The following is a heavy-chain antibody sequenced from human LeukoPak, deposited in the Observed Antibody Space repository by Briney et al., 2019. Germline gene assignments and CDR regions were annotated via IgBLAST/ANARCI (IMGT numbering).Heavy chain of an antibody. CDR3: ARHVYSGSREEL. CDR2: IYYSGST. V-gene: IGHV4-39*01. Sequence: PSETLSLTCTVSGGSISSSSYYWGWIRQPPGKGLEWIGSIYYSGSTYYNPSLKSRVTISVDTSKNQFSLKLSSVTAADTAVYYCARHVYSGSREELWGQGTLVTVSS. CDR1: GGSISSSSYY. J-gene: IGHJ4*02. D-gene: IGHD6-6*01.